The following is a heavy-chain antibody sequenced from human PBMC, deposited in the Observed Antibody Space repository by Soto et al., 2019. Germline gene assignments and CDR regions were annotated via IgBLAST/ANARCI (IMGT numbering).Heavy chain of an antibody. CDR2: INPNSGGT. J-gene: IGHJ1*01. CDR1: GYTFTGYY. V-gene: IGHV1-2*04. CDR3: ASSGGSGSSHEYFQH. Sequence: ASVKVSCKASGYTFTGYYMHWVRQAPGQGLEWMGWINPNSGGTNYAQKFQGWVTMTRDTSISTAYMELSRLRSDDTAVYYCASSGGSGSSHEYFQHWGQGTLVTVSS. D-gene: IGHD3-10*01.